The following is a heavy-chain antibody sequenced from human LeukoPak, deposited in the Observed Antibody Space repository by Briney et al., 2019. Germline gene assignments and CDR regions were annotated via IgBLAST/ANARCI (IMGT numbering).Heavy chain of an antibody. CDR1: GFTFSGYS. Sequence: GGSLPLSCAVSGFTFSGYSMNWVRQAPGKGLEWVSSISSRSSYTYDADSVKGRFTISRDNAKNSLYLQMNSLRAEDTAVYYCARGASSWYFDLWGRGTLVSLSS. CDR3: ARGASSWYFDL. J-gene: IGHJ2*01. CDR2: ISSRSSYT. V-gene: IGHV3-21*01.